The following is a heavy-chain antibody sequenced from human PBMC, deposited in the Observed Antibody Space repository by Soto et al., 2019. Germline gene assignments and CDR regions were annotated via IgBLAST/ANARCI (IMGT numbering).Heavy chain of an antibody. CDR2: IYYSGST. CDR1: GGSISSYY. J-gene: IGHJ4*02. Sequence: SETLSLTCTVSGGSISSYYWSWIRQPPGKGLEWIGYIYYSGSTNYNPSLKSRVTISVDTSKNQFSLKLSSVTAADTAVYYCARGFMTTLPYWGQGTLVTVSS. CDR3: ARGFMTTLPY. V-gene: IGHV4-59*01. D-gene: IGHD4-17*01.